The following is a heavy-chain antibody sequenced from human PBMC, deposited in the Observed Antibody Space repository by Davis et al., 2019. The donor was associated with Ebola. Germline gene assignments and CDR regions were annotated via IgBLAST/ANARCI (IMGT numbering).Heavy chain of an antibody. J-gene: IGHJ4*02. CDR1: GYSFTSYW. Sequence: GESLKISCKGSGYSFTSYWIGWVRQMPGKGLEWMGIIYPGDSDTRYSPSFQGQITISADKSISTAYLQWRSLKASDSAMYYCARQEALYGSIDNWGQGTLVTVSS. V-gene: IGHV5-51*01. D-gene: IGHD6-13*01. CDR3: ARQEALYGSIDN. CDR2: IYPGDSDT.